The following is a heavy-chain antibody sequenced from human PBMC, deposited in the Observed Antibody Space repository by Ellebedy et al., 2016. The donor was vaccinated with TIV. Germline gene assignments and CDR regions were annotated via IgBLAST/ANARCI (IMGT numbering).Heavy chain of an antibody. CDR3: AKDRDGSGSFSSLDY. D-gene: IGHD3-10*01. CDR1: GFTFDDYA. J-gene: IGHJ4*02. V-gene: IGHV3-9*01. CDR2: ISWNSGSI. Sequence: GGSLRLXXAASGFTFDDYAMHWVRQAPGKGLEWVSGISWNSGSIGYADSVKGRFTISRDNAKNSLYLQMNSLRAEDTALCYCAKDRDGSGSFSSLDYWGQGTLVTVSS.